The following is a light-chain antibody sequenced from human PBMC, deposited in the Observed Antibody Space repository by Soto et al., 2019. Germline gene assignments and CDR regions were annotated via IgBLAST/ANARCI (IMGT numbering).Light chain of an antibody. CDR2: EAS. CDR3: SLYTSENTYV. Sequence: QSALTQPASVSGSPGQSITISCTGTSSDVGGYNYVSWYQQHPGKAPKLIIYEASNRPSGVPGRFSGSKSGNTASLTISGLQAADEADYYCSLYTSENTYVFGTGTKLTVL. CDR1: SSDVGGYNY. V-gene: IGLV2-14*01. J-gene: IGLJ1*01.